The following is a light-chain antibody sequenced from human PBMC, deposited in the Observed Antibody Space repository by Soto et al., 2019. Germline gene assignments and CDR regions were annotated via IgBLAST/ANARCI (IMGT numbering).Light chain of an antibody. Sequence: DVVMTQSPLSLPVTLGQPASISCSSSQSLVYSDGNTYLNWFQLRASQSTRRLSYKVSNRDCGVPNRFSGRCSGNDFPLKISNVEDDDVGVYYRMQGTHWPWTFGQGTKVEIK. CDR3: MQGTHWPWT. V-gene: IGKV2-30*01. J-gene: IGKJ1*01. CDR1: QSLVYSDGNTY. CDR2: KVS.